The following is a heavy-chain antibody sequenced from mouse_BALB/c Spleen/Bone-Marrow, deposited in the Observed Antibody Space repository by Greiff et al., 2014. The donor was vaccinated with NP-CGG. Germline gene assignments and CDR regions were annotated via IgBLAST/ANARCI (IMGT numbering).Heavy chain of an antibody. Sequence: QVQLKESGPGLVQPSQSLSITCTVSGFSLTTYGVHWVRQSPGEGLEWLGVIWSGGSTDYNAAFISRLSISKDNSKSQVFFKMNSRQANDTAIYYCARNHRGYYFDYWGQGTTLTVSS. V-gene: IGHV2-2*02. D-gene: IGHD3-1*01. J-gene: IGHJ2*01. CDR3: ARNHRGYYFDY. CDR2: IWSGGST. CDR1: GFSLTTYG.